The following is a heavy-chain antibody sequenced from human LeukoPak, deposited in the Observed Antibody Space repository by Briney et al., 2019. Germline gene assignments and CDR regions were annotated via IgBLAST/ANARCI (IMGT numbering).Heavy chain of an antibody. CDR2: IYTSGST. D-gene: IGHD3-16*01. Sequence: KPSETLSLTCTVSGGSISSYYWSWIRQPAGKGLEWIGRIYTSGSTNYDPSLKSRVTISVDTSKNQFSLKLSSVTAADTAVYYCARIPFYDYVWGSPYYFDYWGQGTLVTVSS. V-gene: IGHV4-4*07. J-gene: IGHJ4*02. CDR3: ARIPFYDYVWGSPYYFDY. CDR1: GGSISSYY.